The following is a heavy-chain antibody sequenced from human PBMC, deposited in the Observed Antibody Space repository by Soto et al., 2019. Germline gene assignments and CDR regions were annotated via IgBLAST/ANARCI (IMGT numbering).Heavy chain of an antibody. CDR1: GFTFSSYS. Sequence: EVQLVESGGGLVQPGGSLRLSCAASGFTFSSYSMNWFRQAPGKGLEWVSYISSSSSTIYYADSVKGRFTISRDNAKNSLYLQMHSLRAEDTAVYYCARDKGRSPLDYWGQGTLVTVSS. D-gene: IGHD2-15*01. V-gene: IGHV3-48*01. CDR3: ARDKGRSPLDY. CDR2: ISSSSSTI. J-gene: IGHJ4*02.